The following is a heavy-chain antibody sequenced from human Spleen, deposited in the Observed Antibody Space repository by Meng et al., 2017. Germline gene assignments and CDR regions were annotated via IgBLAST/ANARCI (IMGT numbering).Heavy chain of an antibody. D-gene: IGHD4-17*01. CDR3: ARLGYGDYPFRWYFDL. CDR1: GASNISRNW. Sequence: GPSSGEPSGSSSLTAVLSGASNISRNWWSWVRQPPGKGLEWIGEIYHSGSTSYNPSLKSRVTISVDKSKNQFSLKLISVTAADTAVYYCARLGYGDYPFRWYFDLWGRGTLVTVSS. J-gene: IGHJ2*01. V-gene: IGHV4-4*02. CDR2: IYHSGST.